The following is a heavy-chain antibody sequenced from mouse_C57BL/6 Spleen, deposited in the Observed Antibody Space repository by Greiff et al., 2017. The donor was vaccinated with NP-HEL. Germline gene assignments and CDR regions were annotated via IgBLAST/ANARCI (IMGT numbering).Heavy chain of an antibody. V-gene: IGHV3-6*01. CDR3: ARDRLGGFAY. Sequence: EVKLMESGPGLVKPSQSLSLTCSVTGYSITSGYYWNWIRQFPGNKLEWMGYISYDGSNNYNPSLKNRISITRDTSKNQFFLKLNSVTTEDTATYYCARDRLGGFAYWGQGTLVTVSA. CDR1: GYSITSGYY. CDR2: ISYDGSN. D-gene: IGHD1-2*01. J-gene: IGHJ3*01.